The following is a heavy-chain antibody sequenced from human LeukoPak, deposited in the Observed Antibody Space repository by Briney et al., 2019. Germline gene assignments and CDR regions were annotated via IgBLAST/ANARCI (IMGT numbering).Heavy chain of an antibody. CDR3: AKIPIVGPGGY. Sequence: GRSLRLSCAASGFTFSSYGMHWVRQAPGKGLKWVAVISYDGSNKYYADSVKGRFTISRDNSKNTLYLQMNSLRAEDTAVYYCAKIPIVGPGGYWGQGTLVTVSS. D-gene: IGHD1-26*01. V-gene: IGHV3-30*18. J-gene: IGHJ4*02. CDR1: GFTFSSYG. CDR2: ISYDGSNK.